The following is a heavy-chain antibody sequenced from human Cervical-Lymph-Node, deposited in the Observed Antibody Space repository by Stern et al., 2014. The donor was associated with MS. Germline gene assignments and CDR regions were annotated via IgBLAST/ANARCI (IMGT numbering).Heavy chain of an antibody. V-gene: IGHV4-31*03. Sequence: QLQLQESGPGLVKPSQTLSLTCTVSGASISTVGYYWSWISQHPGKGLEWIAYISYIGSTYYNPSLKSRVSISADTSKNQFSLNLTSVTAADTALYYCARSDRLWGSFDYWGQGTLVAVSS. CDR2: ISYIGST. CDR3: ARSDRLWGSFDY. CDR1: GASISTVGYY. D-gene: IGHD3-16*01. J-gene: IGHJ4*02.